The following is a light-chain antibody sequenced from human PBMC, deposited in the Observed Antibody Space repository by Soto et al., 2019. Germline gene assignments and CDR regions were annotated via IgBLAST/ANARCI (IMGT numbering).Light chain of an antibody. CDR3: CSYADNYSYV. Sequence: QSAMTQARAVSGSPGQSVTISCIGTSSDVGAYNYVSWYQQHPGKAPKLMTYDVSKRPSGVPDRFSGSKSGNTASLTISGLQAEDEADYYCCSYADNYSYVFGTGTKVTVL. V-gene: IGLV2-11*01. CDR2: DVS. CDR1: SSDVGAYNY. J-gene: IGLJ1*01.